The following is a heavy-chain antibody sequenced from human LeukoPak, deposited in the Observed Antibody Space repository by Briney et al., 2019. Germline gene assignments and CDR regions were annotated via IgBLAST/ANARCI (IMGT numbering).Heavy chain of an antibody. D-gene: IGHD6-13*01. V-gene: IGHV3-9*01. CDR3: AKDAVPGIAAAGSPNWFDP. J-gene: IGHJ5*02. Sequence: GRSLRLSCAASGFTFDDYAMHWVRQAPAKGLEWVSGICWNSGSIGYADSVKGRFTISRDNAKNSLYLQMNSLRAEDTALYYCAKDAVPGIAAAGSPNWFDPWGQGTLVTVSS. CDR1: GFTFDDYA. CDR2: ICWNSGSI.